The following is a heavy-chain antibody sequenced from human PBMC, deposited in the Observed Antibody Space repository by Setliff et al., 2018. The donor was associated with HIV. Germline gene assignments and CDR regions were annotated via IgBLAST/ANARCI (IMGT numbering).Heavy chain of an antibody. CDR2: IIPILGIA. Sequence: SVKVSCKASGGTFSSYAISWVRQAPGQGLEWMGGIIPILGIANYAQKFQGRVTITADESASTAYMELSSLRSEDTAVYYCAREFRIYYGMDVWGQGTTVTVSS. D-gene: IGHD2-15*01. J-gene: IGHJ6*02. CDR3: AREFRIYYGMDV. V-gene: IGHV1-69*10. CDR1: GGTFSSYA.